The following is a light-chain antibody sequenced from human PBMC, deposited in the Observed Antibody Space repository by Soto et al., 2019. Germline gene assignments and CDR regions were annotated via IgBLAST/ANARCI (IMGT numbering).Light chain of an antibody. J-gene: IGLJ3*02. Sequence: QPVLTQSPSASASLGASVKLTCTLSSGHSRYAIAWHQQQPEKGPRYLMKVNSDGSHNKGDGIPDRFSGSSSGAERYLTISSRQSEDEADYYCQTWGTGIRVFGGGTQLTVL. CDR3: QTWGTGIRV. CDR1: SGHSRYA. CDR2: VNSDGSH. V-gene: IGLV4-69*01.